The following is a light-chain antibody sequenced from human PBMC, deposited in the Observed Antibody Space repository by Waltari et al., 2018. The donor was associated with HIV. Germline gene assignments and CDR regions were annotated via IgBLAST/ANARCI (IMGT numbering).Light chain of an antibody. CDR1: NTGRKT. V-gene: IGLV3-21*02. CDR2: DDG. Sequence: YLLTQAPSVSEAPGQTAGISCGGNNTGRKTVNWSKQKPGQAPVLVVFDDGDRPSAIPERFSASKFGSTATLSITRVEAGDEADYFCQVWASSSDPFVFGSGTMVTV. J-gene: IGLJ1*01. CDR3: QVWASSSDPFV.